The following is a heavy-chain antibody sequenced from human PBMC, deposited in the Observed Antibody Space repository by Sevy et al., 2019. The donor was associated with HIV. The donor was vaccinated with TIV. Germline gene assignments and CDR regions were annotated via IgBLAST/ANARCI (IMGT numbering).Heavy chain of an antibody. CDR3: ARDAGYNTVWYPGY. Sequence: GGSLRLSCAASGFSFSTHAMHWVRQAPGKGLEWVAVISFDGSDKYYSYSVKGRFTISRDDFKNTLLLQMSSLRAEDTAVYYCARDAGYNTVWYPGYWGQGTLVTVSS. J-gene: IGHJ4*02. V-gene: IGHV3-30*03. CDR2: ISFDGSDK. D-gene: IGHD6-19*01. CDR1: GFSFSTHA.